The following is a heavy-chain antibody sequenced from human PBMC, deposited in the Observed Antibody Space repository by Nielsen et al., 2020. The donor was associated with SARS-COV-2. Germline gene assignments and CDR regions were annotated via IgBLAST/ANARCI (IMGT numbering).Heavy chain of an antibody. D-gene: IGHD2-2*01. Sequence: SETLSLTCTVSGGSISSYYWSWIRQPPGKGLEWIGYIYYSGSTNCNPSLKSRVTISVDTSKNQFSLKLSSVTAADTAVYYCARAQLLYGDYYYYYMDVWGKGTTVTVSS. CDR3: ARAQLLYGDYYYYYMDV. V-gene: IGHV4-59*01. J-gene: IGHJ6*03. CDR1: GGSISSYY. CDR2: IYYSGST.